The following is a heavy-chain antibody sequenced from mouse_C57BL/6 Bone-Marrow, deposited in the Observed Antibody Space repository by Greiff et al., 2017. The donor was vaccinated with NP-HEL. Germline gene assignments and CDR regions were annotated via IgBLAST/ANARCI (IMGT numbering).Heavy chain of an antibody. CDR3: ARSHYSNLFAY. D-gene: IGHD2-5*01. V-gene: IGHV1-76*01. Sequence: VQLQQSGAELVRPGASVKLSCKASGYTFTDYYINWVKQRPGQGLEWIARIYPGSGNTYYNEKFKGKATLTAEKSSSTAYMQLSSLTSEDSAVYFCARSHYSNLFAYWGQGTLVTVSA. J-gene: IGHJ3*01. CDR2: IYPGSGNT. CDR1: GYTFTDYY.